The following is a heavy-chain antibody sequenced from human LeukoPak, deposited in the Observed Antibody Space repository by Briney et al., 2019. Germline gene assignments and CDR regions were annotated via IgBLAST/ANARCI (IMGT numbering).Heavy chain of an antibody. CDR2: INPNRPAT. J-gene: IGHJ5*02. V-gene: IGHV1-2*02. D-gene: IGHD2-15*01. CDR1: GYTLSNYY. Sequence: AASVKVSCKAYGYTLSNYYMHWVRQAPGQGLEWIGWINPNRPATNYAVKFNDRVIMTRDTSISTAYMALSRLRSDDTAVYYCAKGPPEYCSGGSCHSGRNWIDPWGQGTLVTVSS. CDR3: AKGPPEYCSGGSCHSGRNWIDP.